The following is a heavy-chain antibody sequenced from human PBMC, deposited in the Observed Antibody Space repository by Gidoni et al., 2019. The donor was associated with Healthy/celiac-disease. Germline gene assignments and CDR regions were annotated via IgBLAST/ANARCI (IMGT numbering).Heavy chain of an antibody. V-gene: IGHV4-61*01. D-gene: IGHD3-3*01. Sequence: QVQLQESGPGLVKPSETLSLTCTVSGGSVSSGSYYWSWIRQPPGKGLEWIGYIYYSGSTNYNPSLKSRVTISVDTSKNQFSLKLSSVTAADTAVYYCAREDYDFWSGHNDAFDIWGQGTMVTVSS. CDR2: IYYSGST. CDR1: GGSVSSGSYY. CDR3: AREDYDFWSGHNDAFDI. J-gene: IGHJ3*02.